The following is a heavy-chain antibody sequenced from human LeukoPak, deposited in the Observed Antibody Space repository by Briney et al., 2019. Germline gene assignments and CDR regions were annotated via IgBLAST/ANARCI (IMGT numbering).Heavy chain of an antibody. CDR3: ARIVCPRDNAFDM. CDR1: GYSISSGYY. V-gene: IGHV4-38-2*02. J-gene: IGHJ3*02. Sequence: PSETLSLTCTVSGYSISSGYYWGWIRQPPGKGLEWIGSIYHSGSTYYNPSLKSRVTISVDTSKNQFSLKLSSVTAADTAVYYCARIVCPRDNAFDMWGQGTMVTVSS. D-gene: IGHD3-16*01. CDR2: IYHSGST.